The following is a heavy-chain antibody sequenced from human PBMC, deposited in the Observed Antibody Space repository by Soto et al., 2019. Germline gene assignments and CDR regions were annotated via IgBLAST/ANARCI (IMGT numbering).Heavy chain of an antibody. J-gene: IGHJ5*02. D-gene: IGHD2-8*02. V-gene: IGHV3-15*01. CDR2: LKSKSDGGTS. CDR3: TTDGGVSAYPLFWA. CDR1: GFTFSTAW. Sequence: PGGSLRLSXAASGFTFSTAWMSCARQAPGEGLEWVARLKSKSDGGTSDYAAPVKGRFSISRDESKHTLYLQMNSLRTADTAVYHCTTDGGVSAYPLFWAWGQGTLVTVSS.